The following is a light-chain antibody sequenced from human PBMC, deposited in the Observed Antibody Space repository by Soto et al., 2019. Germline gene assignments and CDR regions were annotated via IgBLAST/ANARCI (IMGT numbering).Light chain of an antibody. CDR3: QHYGHPQWT. CDR1: QSGYNGY. J-gene: IGKJ1*01. V-gene: IGKV3-20*01. CDR2: GIF. Sequence: EIVLTQSPDSLSLSSGERATLSCRASQSGYNGYLAWCQQRPGQPPRLLIYGIFTRADGIPDRFSGSGSGTDFTLTITRLEPEDSAVYYCQHYGHPQWTFGQGTKVEI.